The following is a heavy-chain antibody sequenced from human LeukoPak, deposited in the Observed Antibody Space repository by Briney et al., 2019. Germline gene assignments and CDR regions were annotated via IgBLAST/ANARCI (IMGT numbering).Heavy chain of an antibody. Sequence: SVKVSCKASGYTFTSSAMQWVRQARGQRLEWIGWIVVGSGSTNYAQKFQERVTITRDMSTSTAYMELSSLRSEDTAVYYCAAPRYCSSTSCYRNYYGMDVWGQGTTVTVSS. D-gene: IGHD2-2*02. CDR2: IVVGSGST. V-gene: IGHV1-58*02. J-gene: IGHJ6*02. CDR3: AAPRYCSSTSCYRNYYGMDV. CDR1: GYTFTSSA.